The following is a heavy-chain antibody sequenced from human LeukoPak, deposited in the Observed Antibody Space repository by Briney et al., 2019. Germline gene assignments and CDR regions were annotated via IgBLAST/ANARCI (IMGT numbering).Heavy chain of an antibody. CDR3: ATYRQVLLPFES. V-gene: IGHV3-30*03. J-gene: IGHJ4*02. CDR1: GFTFSSYS. D-gene: IGHD2-8*02. CDR2: ILYDGSMQ. Sequence: GRSLRLSCAASGFTFSSYSMHWVRQAPGKGLEWLAVILYDGSMQYYAESMKGRLTISRDNSRNTVYMQMSSLRTEDTAIYYCATYRQVLLPFESWGQGTLVTVSS.